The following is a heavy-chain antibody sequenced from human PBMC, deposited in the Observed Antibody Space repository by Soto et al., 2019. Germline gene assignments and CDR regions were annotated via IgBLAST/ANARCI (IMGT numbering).Heavy chain of an antibody. CDR3: VRLIGNSWLDS. V-gene: IGHV4-59*08. J-gene: IGHJ5*01. Sequence: PSETLSLTCTVSGGSIRSYYWSWIRQPPGKGLEWIGYIYYSGSTNYNPSLKSRVTISVDTSKNQVSLHLNSVTPDDTAVYYCVRLIGNSWLDSWGQGTLVTVS. CDR1: GGSIRSYY. CDR2: IYYSGST.